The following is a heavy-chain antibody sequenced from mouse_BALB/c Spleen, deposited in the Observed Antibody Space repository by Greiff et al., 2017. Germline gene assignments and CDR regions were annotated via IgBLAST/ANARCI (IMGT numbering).Heavy chain of an antibody. Sequence: VKLQQSGAELAKPGASVKMSCKASGYTFTSYWMHWVKQRPGQGLEWIGYINPSTGYTEYNQKFKDKATLTADKSSSTAYMQLSSLTSEDSAVYYCARSTVVATGHYWGQGTTLTVSS. CDR2: INPSTGYT. CDR1: GYTFTSYW. D-gene: IGHD1-1*01. CDR3: ARSTVVATGHY. J-gene: IGHJ2*01. V-gene: IGHV1-7*01.